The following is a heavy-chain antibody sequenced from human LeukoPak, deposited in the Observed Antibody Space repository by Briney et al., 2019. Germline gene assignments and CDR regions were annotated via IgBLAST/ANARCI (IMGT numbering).Heavy chain of an antibody. CDR1: GYTFTSYG. CDR2: ISASNANT. V-gene: IGHV1-18*01. J-gene: IGHJ3*02. CDR3: ARDTQNIVVVPAAMDDDFDI. Sequence: GASVKVSCKASGYTFTSYGISWVRQAPGQGLEWMGWISASNANTNYAQKLQGRVTMTTDTSTSTAYMELRSLRSDDTAVYYCARDTQNIVVVPAAMDDDFDIWGQGTMVTVSS. D-gene: IGHD2-2*01.